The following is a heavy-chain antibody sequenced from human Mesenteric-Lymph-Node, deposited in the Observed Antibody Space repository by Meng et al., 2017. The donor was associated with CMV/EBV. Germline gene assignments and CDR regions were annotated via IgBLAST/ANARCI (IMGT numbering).Heavy chain of an antibody. CDR3: ARGTYSSSNPN. Sequence: SETLSLTCTVSGGSISSSSYYWGWIRQPPGKGLEWIGSIYYSGSTYYNPSLKSRVTISVDTSKNQFSLKLSSVTAADTAVYYCARGTYSSSNPNWGQGTLVIVSS. CDR1: GGSISSSSYY. CDR2: IYYSGST. V-gene: IGHV4-39*07. J-gene: IGHJ4*02. D-gene: IGHD6-6*01.